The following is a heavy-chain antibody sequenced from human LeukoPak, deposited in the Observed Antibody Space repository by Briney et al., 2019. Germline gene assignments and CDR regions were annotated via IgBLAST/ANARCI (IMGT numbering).Heavy chain of an antibody. J-gene: IGHJ4*02. D-gene: IGHD5-12*01. CDR2: INPSGGST. Sequence: GASVKVSCKASGYTFTSYYMHWVRQAPGQGLEWMGIINPSGGSTSYAQKFQGRVTMTRDTSISTAYMELSRLRSDDTAVYYCARADSGYDLELDYWGQGTLVTVSS. CDR1: GYTFTSYY. V-gene: IGHV1-46*01. CDR3: ARADSGYDLELDY.